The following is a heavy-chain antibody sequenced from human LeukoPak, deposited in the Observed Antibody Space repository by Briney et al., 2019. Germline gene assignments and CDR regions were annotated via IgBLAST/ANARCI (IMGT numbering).Heavy chain of an antibody. Sequence: GGSLSLSCPAYAFTFSSYSMNWVRQAPGKGLEWVSSISSSSSYIYYADSVKGRFTISRDNAKNSLYLQMNSLRAEDTAVYYCARREYSSSWPDDYWGQGTLVTVSS. CDR2: ISSSSSYI. D-gene: IGHD6-13*01. CDR1: AFTFSSYS. CDR3: ARREYSSSWPDDY. J-gene: IGHJ4*02. V-gene: IGHV3-21*01.